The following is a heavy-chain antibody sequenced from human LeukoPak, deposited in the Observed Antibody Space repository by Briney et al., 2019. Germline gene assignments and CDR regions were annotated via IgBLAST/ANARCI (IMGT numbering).Heavy chain of an antibody. V-gene: IGHV4-59*01. Sequence: PSGTLSLTCTVSGGSISSYYWSWIRQPPGKGLEWIGYIYYSGSTNYNPSLKSRVTISVDTSKNQFSLKLSSVTAADTAVYYCARVSKKGDYYYYYYMDVWGKGTTVTVSS. CDR3: ARVSKKGDYYYYYYMDV. J-gene: IGHJ6*03. CDR2: IYYSGST. CDR1: GGSISSYY.